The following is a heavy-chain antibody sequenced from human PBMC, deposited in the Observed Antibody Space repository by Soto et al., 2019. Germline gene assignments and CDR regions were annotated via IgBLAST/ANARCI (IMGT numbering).Heavy chain of an antibody. J-gene: IGHJ5*01. Sequence: GGSLRLSCAASGFTFSSYWMHWVRQAPGKGLLWVSRIKSDGSSTSYAASVEDRFTISRDNAKNTLYLQMNSLGAEDTAVYYCARDRVDHHGSGSYWGNWFGSWGQGTLVTVSS. CDR3: ARDRVDHHGSGSYWGNWFGS. D-gene: IGHD3-10*01. V-gene: IGHV3-74*01. CDR2: IKSDGSST. CDR1: GFTFSSYW.